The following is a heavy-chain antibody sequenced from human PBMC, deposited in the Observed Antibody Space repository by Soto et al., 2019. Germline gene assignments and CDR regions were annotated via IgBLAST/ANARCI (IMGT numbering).Heavy chain of an antibody. Sequence: SETLSLTCTVSGGSISSGGYYWSWIRQHPGKGLEWIGYIYYSGSTYYNPSLKSRVTISVDTSKNQFSLKLSSVTAADTAVYYCARVGSGDSHNAFDIWGQGTTVTVS. CDR2: IYYSGST. V-gene: IGHV4-31*03. CDR1: GGSISSGGYY. J-gene: IGHJ3*02. D-gene: IGHD3-10*01. CDR3: ARVGSGDSHNAFDI.